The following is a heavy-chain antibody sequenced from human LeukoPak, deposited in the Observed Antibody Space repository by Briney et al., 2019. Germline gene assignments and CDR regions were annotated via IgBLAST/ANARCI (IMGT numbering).Heavy chain of an antibody. J-gene: IGHJ4*02. Sequence: GESLRLSCAASGFTFSSYGMSWVRQAPGKGLEWVSAISGSGGSTYYADSVKGRFTISRDNSKNTLYLQMNSLRAEDTAVYYCAKDGVLRYFDWLYPFDYWGQGTLVTVSS. CDR2: ISGSGGST. D-gene: IGHD3-9*01. V-gene: IGHV3-23*01. CDR3: AKDGVLRYFDWLYPFDY. CDR1: GFTFSSYG.